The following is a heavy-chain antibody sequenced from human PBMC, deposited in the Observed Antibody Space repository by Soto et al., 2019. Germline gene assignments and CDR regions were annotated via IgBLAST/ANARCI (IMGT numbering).Heavy chain of an antibody. Sequence: EVQLVESGGGLVKPGGSLRLSCAASRFTFSNYGMNWVRQAPGKGLEWVSSISSSSSHTYYADSVKGRFTISRDNTKSSLYLQKDGVKAEDTAVYYCARGGYAASGYYWGQGTLVTVSS. CDR2: ISSSSSHT. D-gene: IGHD3-22*01. CDR3: ARGGYAASGYY. J-gene: IGHJ4*02. V-gene: IGHV3-21*01. CDR1: RFTFSNYG.